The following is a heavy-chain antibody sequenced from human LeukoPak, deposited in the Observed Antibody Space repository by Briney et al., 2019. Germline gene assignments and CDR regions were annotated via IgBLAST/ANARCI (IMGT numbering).Heavy chain of an antibody. CDR1: GYTFTSYD. D-gene: IGHD2-21*01. CDR2: MIPNSGNT. V-gene: IGHV1-8*03. J-gene: IGHJ4*02. CDR3: ARGELVRGDYYFDY. Sequence: ASVKVSCKASGYTFTSYDINWVRQGTGQGLEWMGWMIPNSGNTGYAQKFQGRVTITRNTSISTAYMELSSLRSEDTAVYYCARGELVRGDYYFDYWGQGTLVTVSS.